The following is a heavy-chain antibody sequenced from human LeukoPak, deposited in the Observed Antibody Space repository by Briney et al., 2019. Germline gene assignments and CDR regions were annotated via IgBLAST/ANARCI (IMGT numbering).Heavy chain of an antibody. CDR3: ASYYYGSGCYYNHETFDY. Sequence: SVKVSCKASGGTFSSYAISWVRQAPGQGLEWMGGIIPIFGTANYAQKFQGRVTITTDESTSTAYMELSSLRSEDTAVYYCASYYYGSGCYYNHETFDYWGQGTLVTVSS. CDR2: IIPIFGTA. J-gene: IGHJ4*02. V-gene: IGHV1-69*05. D-gene: IGHD3-10*01. CDR1: GGTFSSYA.